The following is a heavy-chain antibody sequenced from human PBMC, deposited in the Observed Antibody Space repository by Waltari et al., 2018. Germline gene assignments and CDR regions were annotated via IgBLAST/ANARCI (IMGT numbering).Heavy chain of an antibody. CDR3: ATDTGALWMDV. CDR2: INPSGGSK. Sequence: QVQLVQSGAEVKKPGASVKISCKTSEYTFASYYVHWVRQAPGQGLEWMGIINPSGGSKIYAQRFQGGVTMTRDTSTSTVYMELSSLKSEDTAVYYCATDTGALWMDVWGQGTTVTVSS. J-gene: IGHJ6*02. V-gene: IGHV1-46*01. D-gene: IGHD2-21*01. CDR1: EYTFASYY.